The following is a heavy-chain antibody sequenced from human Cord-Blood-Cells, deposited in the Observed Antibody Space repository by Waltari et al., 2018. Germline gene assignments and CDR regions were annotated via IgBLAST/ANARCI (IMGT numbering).Heavy chain of an antibody. V-gene: IGHV4-4*02. CDR1: GGSISSSNW. CDR3: ARDSIAAAGRSSLKADAFDI. D-gene: IGHD6-13*01. Sequence: QVQLQESGPGLVNPSGTLSLTCAVSGGSISSSNWWSWVRQPPGKGLEWIGEIYHSGGTNYNPTLKSRVTMSVDKSKNQFSLKRSSVTAADTAVYYCARDSIAAAGRSSLKADAFDIWGQGTMVTVSS. J-gene: IGHJ3*02. CDR2: IYHSGGT.